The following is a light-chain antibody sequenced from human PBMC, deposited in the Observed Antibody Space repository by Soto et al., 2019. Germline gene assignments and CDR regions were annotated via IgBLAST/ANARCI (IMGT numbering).Light chain of an antibody. CDR2: GAS. J-gene: IGKJ1*01. Sequence: EIVLTQSPGTLSLSPGERATLSCRASQSISSTYFAWYQQKPGQAPRLLIYGASTRATGIPDRFSGSGSGTDFTLTISRLEPEDFVVYYCQQYYSSAPWTVGHGTKVEVK. CDR3: QQYYSSAPWT. V-gene: IGKV3-20*01. CDR1: QSISSTY.